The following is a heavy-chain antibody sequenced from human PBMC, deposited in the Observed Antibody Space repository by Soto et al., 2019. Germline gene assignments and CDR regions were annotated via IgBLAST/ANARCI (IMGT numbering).Heavy chain of an antibody. D-gene: IGHD3-22*01. Sequence: SVKVSCNASGGTFSSYAISWVRQAPGQGLEWMGGIIPIFGTANYAQKFQGRVTITADESTSTAYMELSSLRSEDTAVYYCARDRGYYDSSGYPLYFDYWGQGTLVTVSS. CDR1: GGTFSSYA. V-gene: IGHV1-69*13. CDR3: ARDRGYYDSSGYPLYFDY. J-gene: IGHJ4*02. CDR2: IIPIFGTA.